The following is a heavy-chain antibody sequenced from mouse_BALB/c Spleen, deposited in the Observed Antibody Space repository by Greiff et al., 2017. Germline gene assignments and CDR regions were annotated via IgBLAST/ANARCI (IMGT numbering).Heavy chain of an antibody. J-gene: IGHJ2*01. V-gene: IGHV3-2*02. CDR3: ARGIYYYGSPDY. D-gene: IGHD1-1*01. CDR1: GYSITSDYA. CDR2: ISYSGST. Sequence: EVKLMESGPGLVKPSQSLSLTCTVTGYSITSDYAWNWIRQFPGNKLEWMGYISYSGSTSYNPSLKSRISITRDTSKNQFFLQLNSVTTEDTATYYCARGIYYYGSPDYWGQGTTLTVSS.